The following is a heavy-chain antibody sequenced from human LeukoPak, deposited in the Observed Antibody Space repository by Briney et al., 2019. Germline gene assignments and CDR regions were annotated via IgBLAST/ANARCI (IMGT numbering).Heavy chain of an antibody. D-gene: IGHD6-13*01. J-gene: IGHJ4*02. V-gene: IGHV3-73*01. CDR2: IRSKANSYAT. CDR3: TSPVIAAANFDY. Sequence: GGSLRLSCAASGFTFSGSAMHWVRQASGKGLEWVGRIRSKANSYATAYAASVKGRFTISRDDSKNTAYLQMNSLKTEDTAVYYCTSPVIAAANFDYWGQGTLVTVSS. CDR1: GFTFSGSA.